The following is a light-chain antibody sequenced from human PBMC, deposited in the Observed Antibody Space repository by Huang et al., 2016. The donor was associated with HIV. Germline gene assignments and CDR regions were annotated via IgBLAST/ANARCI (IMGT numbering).Light chain of an antibody. CDR2: DTS. CDR1: QSVSSY. V-gene: IGKV3-11*01. Sequence: EIVLTQSPATLSLSPGERATLSCRDSQSVSSYLAWFQQKPGQAPRLLIYDTSNRATGIPARFSGSGSGTDFTLTISSLVPEDCAVYYCQQRGSRPPTFGQGTKVEIK. J-gene: IGKJ1*01. CDR3: QQRGSRPPT.